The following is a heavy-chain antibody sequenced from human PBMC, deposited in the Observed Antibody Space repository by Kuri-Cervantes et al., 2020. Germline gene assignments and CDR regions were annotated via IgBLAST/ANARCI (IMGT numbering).Heavy chain of an antibody. Sequence: ASVKVSCKASGYTFTSYDINWVRQATGQGLEWMGWMNPNSGNTGYAQKFQGRVTMTRNTSISTAYMELSSLRSEDTAVYYCARRLFPSYSFREMGYLDYWGRGAPVTVSS. J-gene: IGHJ4*02. CDR3: ARRLFPSYSFREMGYLDY. CDR2: MNPNSGNT. V-gene: IGHV1-8*01. D-gene: IGHD1-26*01. CDR1: GYTFTSYD.